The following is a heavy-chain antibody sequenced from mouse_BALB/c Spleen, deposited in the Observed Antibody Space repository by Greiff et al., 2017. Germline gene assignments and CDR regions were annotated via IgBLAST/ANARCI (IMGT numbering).Heavy chain of an antibody. CDR1: GFTFSSYG. D-gene: IGHD1-1*01. CDR3: ARDLYGSSSWFAY. Sequence: EVKVVESGGGLVQPGGSLKLSCAASGFTFSSYGMSWVRQTPDKRLELVATINSNGGSTYYPDSVKGRFTISRDNAKNTLYLQMSSLKSEDTAMYYCARDLYGSSSWFAYWGQGTLVTVSA. CDR2: INSNGGST. V-gene: IGHV5-6-3*01. J-gene: IGHJ3*01.